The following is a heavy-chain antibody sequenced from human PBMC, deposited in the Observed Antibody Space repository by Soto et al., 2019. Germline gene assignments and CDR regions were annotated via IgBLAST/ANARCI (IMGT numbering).Heavy chain of an antibody. CDR1: GSSISRSTYY. J-gene: IGHJ5*02. CDR3: ARQVPAAIRLGWFDP. D-gene: IGHD2-2*02. Sequence: PSETLSLTCTVSGSSISRSTYYWGWIRQPPGKGLKWIGSIYYSGSTYYRPSLKSRVTISVDTSKNQFSLKLSSVTAADTAVYYCARQVPAAIRLGWFDPWGQGTLVTVSS. CDR2: IYYSGST. V-gene: IGHV4-39*01.